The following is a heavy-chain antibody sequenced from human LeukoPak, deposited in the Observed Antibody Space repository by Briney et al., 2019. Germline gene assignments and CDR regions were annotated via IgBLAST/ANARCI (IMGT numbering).Heavy chain of an antibody. V-gene: IGHV4-30-4*01. CDR2: IYYSGST. D-gene: IGHD4-23*01. CDR3: ARGFYGGSRREIFDI. CDR1: GGSISSGDYY. J-gene: IGHJ3*02. Sequence: PSETLSLTCTVSGGSISSGDYYWSWICQPPGKGLEWIGYIYYSGSTYYNPSLKSRVTISVDTSKNQFSLKLSSVTAADTAVYYCARGFYGGSRREIFDIWGQGTMVTVSS.